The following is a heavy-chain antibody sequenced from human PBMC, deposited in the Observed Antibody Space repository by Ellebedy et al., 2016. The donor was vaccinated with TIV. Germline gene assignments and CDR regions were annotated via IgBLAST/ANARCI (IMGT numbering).Heavy chain of an antibody. CDR1: GFTFSSYG. CDR3: ASITGTTKDAFDI. J-gene: IGHJ3*02. Sequence: GGSLRLSCAASGFTFSSYGMHWVRQAPGRGLEWVAVISYDGSNKYYADSVKGRFTISRDNSKNTLYLQMNSLRAEDTAVYYCASITGTTKDAFDIWGQGTMVTVSS. D-gene: IGHD1-7*01. CDR2: ISYDGSNK. V-gene: IGHV3-30*03.